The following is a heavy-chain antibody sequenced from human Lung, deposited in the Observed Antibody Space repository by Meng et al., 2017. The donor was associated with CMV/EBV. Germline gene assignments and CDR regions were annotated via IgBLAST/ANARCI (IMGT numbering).Heavy chain of an antibody. CDR1: GGSISRSSYF. CDR2: IYYTGST. CDR3: VRDPVAYYYESSGYYPKYFDP. Sequence: SETLSLTCSVSGGSISRSSYFWGWIRQPPGRRLEWIASIYYTGSTYYNPSLKSRLSISVDTSKNQFSLRLTSVTAADTAVYFCVRDPVAYYYESSGYYPKYFDPWGQGXLVTVSS. D-gene: IGHD3-22*01. J-gene: IGHJ5*02. V-gene: IGHV4-39*07.